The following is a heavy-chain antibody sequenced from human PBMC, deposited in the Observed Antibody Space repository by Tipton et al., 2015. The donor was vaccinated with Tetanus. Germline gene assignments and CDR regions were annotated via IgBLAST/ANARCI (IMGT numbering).Heavy chain of an antibody. CDR2: ISSSSSTI. D-gene: IGHD2/OR15-2a*01. CDR1: GFTFSSYS. CDR3: AKGRVPASMGTYWFFDL. J-gene: IGHJ2*01. V-gene: IGHV3-48*04. Sequence: SLRLSCAASGFTFSSYSMNWVRQAPGRGLEWVSYISSSSSTIYYADPVKGRFTISRDNAKNSLYLQMNSLRLEDTAFYYCAKGRVPASMGTYWFFDLWGRGSLVTVSS.